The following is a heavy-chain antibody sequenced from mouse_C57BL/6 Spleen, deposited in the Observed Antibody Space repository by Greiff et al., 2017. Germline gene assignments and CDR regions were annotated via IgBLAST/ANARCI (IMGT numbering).Heavy chain of an antibody. CDR1: GFNIKDDY. V-gene: IGHV14-4*01. CDR3: TTEGITTVFDY. J-gene: IGHJ2*01. CDR2: IDPENGDT. D-gene: IGHD1-1*01. Sequence: EVKLQESGAELVRPGASVKLSCTASGFNIKDDYMHWVKQRPEQGLEWIGWIDPENGDTEYASKFQGKATITADTSSNTAYLQLSSLTSEDTAVYYCTTEGITTVFDYWGQGTTLTVSS.